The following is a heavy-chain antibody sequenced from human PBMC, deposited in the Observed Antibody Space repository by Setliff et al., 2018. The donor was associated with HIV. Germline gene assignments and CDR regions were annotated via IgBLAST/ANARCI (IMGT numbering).Heavy chain of an antibody. CDR3: ALGSWYDY. CDR2: IYHNGIT. D-gene: IGHD6-13*01. CDR1: GYSISSGYY. V-gene: IGHV4-38-2*01. J-gene: IGHJ4*02. Sequence: PSETLSLTCGVSGYSISSGYYWGWIRQPPGKGLEWIGSIYHNGITYYNPSLKSRVTISVDTSQNQVSLKLNSMTAADTAVYYCALGSWYDYWGQGTLVTVSS.